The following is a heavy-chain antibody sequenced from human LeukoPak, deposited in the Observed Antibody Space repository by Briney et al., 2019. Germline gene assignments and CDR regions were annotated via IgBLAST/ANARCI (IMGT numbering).Heavy chain of an antibody. CDR2: INPNSGGT. CDR1: GYTFTGYY. Sequence: ASVKVSCKASGYTFTGYYMHWVRQAPGQGLEWMGWINPNSGGTNYAREFQDRVTMTRDTSLSTAYMELSRLRSDDTAIYFCATRPINCIITNCYVDYWGQGTLVTVSS. V-gene: IGHV1-2*02. D-gene: IGHD3-16*01. CDR3: ATRPINCIITNCYVDY. J-gene: IGHJ4*02.